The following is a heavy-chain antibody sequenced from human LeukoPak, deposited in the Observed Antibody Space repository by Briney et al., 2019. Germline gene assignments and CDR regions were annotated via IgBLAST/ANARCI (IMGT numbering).Heavy chain of an antibody. V-gene: IGHV1-46*01. Sequence: ASVKVSCKASGGTFSSYAISWVRQAPGQGLEWMGIINPSGGSTSYAQKFQGRVTMTRDTSTSTVYMELSSLRSEDTAVYYCARLDSSGYTPLGMGVYDAFDIWGQGTMVTVSS. J-gene: IGHJ3*02. CDR1: GGTFSSYA. CDR2: INPSGGST. CDR3: ARLDSSGYTPLGMGVYDAFDI. D-gene: IGHD3-22*01.